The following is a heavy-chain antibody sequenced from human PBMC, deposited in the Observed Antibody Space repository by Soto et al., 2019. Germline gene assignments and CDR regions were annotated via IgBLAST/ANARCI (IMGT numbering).Heavy chain of an antibody. CDR1: GFTFSTYT. J-gene: IGHJ4*02. Sequence: VGSLRLSCAFSGFTFSTYTMNWVRQAPGKGLEWVSSINGRSNYVYYADSVKGRFTISRDNAKNSLYLQMNRLRAEDTAIYYCAREDGVVGSSSAFDHWGLGTLVTVSS. V-gene: IGHV3-21*01. D-gene: IGHD1-26*01. CDR2: INGRSNYV. CDR3: AREDGVVGSSSAFDH.